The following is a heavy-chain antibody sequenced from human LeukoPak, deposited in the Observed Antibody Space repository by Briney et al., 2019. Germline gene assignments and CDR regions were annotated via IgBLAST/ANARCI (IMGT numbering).Heavy chain of an antibody. D-gene: IGHD1-26*01. V-gene: IGHV4-59*01. CDR3: ARGANGGDFDY. CDR2: IYYSGST. Sequence: SETLSLTCTVSGGSISSYYWSWIRQPPGEGLEWIGYIYYSGSTNYNPSLKSRVTISVDTSKNQFSLKLSSVTAADTAVYYCARGANGGDFDYWGQGTLVTVSS. CDR1: GGSISSYY. J-gene: IGHJ4*02.